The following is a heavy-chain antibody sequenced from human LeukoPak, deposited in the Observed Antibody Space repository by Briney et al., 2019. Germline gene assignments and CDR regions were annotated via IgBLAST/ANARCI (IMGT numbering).Heavy chain of an antibody. Sequence: SETLSLTCAVSGGSFSDYWWSWIRQPPGKGLEWIGEIMRSGGTSYNPSLKSRVTISIDTSKNQFSLRLTSVTAADTAVYYCARWSVGYCSRTECYEVDPWGQGILVTVSS. CDR3: ARWSVGYCSRTECYEVDP. CDR2: IMRSGGT. D-gene: IGHD2-2*01. J-gene: IGHJ5*02. V-gene: IGHV4-34*12. CDR1: GGSFSDYW.